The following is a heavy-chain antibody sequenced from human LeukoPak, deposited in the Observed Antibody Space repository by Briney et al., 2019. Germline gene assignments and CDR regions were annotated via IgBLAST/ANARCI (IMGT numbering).Heavy chain of an antibody. D-gene: IGHD5-12*01. J-gene: IGHJ6*02. CDR2: IRVSGGST. CDR3: AKGEWIDV. V-gene: IGHV3-23*01. Sequence: PGGSLRLSCAASGFTFSSYAVTWVRQAPGKGLEWVSVIRVSGGSTYYADSVKGRFTISRDISKSTLYLQMNSLRVEDTAIYYCAKGEWIDVWGQGATVTVSS. CDR1: GFTFSSYA.